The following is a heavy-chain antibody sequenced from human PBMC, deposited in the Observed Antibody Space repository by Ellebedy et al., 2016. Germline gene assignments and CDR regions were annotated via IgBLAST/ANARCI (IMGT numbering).Heavy chain of an antibody. J-gene: IGHJ4*02. CDR3: ARGTYDALTYTTETLDC. V-gene: IGHV4-61*02. Sequence: SETLSLXCTVSGDSIDSGTYYWSWIRKPAGKGLEWIGRVYATGSANYNPSLKSRVFMSVDTSKNQFSLELRSVTAADAAVYYCARGTYDALTYTTETLDCWGQGTLVTVSS. CDR1: GDSIDSGTYY. D-gene: IGHD3-9*01. CDR2: VYATGSA.